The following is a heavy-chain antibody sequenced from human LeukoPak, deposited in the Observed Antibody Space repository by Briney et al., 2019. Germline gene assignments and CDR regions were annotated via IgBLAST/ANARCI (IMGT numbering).Heavy chain of an antibody. Sequence: GGSLRLSCAASGFTFSSYAMHWVRQAPGKGLEYVSAISSNGGSTYYANSVKGRFTISRDNSKNTLYLQMNSLRAEDTAVYYCARDGGMTTNPQNAFDIWGQGTMVTVSS. J-gene: IGHJ3*02. CDR1: GFTFSSYA. D-gene: IGHD5-24*01. CDR2: ISSNGGST. CDR3: ARDGGMTTNPQNAFDI. V-gene: IGHV3-64*01.